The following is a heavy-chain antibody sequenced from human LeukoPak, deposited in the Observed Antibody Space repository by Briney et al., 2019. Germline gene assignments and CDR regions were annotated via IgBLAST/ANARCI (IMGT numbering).Heavy chain of an antibody. Sequence: PSETLSLTCTVSGGSISSYYWSWIRQPPGKGLEWIGYIYTSGSTNYNPSLKSRVTISVDTSKNQFSLKLSSVTAADTAVYYCATMVRGQRGYYYYYYGMDVWGQGTTVTVSS. D-gene: IGHD3-10*01. CDR3: ATMVRGQRGYYYYYYGMDV. J-gene: IGHJ6*02. V-gene: IGHV4-4*09. CDR2: IYTSGST. CDR1: GGSISSYY.